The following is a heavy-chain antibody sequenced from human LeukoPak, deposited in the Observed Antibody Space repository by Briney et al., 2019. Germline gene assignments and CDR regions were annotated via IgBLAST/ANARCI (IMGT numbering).Heavy chain of an antibody. CDR2: ISAYDGST. Sequence: ASVKVSCKASGYTFTSYAINWVRQAPGQGLEWMGCISAYDGSTISAQDLQGRVTMTTDTSTTTAYMELTRLRSDDTAVYYCARDPLSSTWSPYYFTLDAWGQGTTVIVSS. CDR1: GYTFTSYA. J-gene: IGHJ6*02. V-gene: IGHV1-18*01. CDR3: ARDPLSSTWSPYYFTLDA. D-gene: IGHD6-13*01.